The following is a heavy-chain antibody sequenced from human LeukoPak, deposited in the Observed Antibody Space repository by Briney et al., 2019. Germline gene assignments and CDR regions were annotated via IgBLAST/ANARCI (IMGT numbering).Heavy chain of an antibody. CDR1: GXSISSYY. V-gene: IGHV4-59*01. D-gene: IGHD6-13*01. J-gene: IGHJ3*02. CDR2: IYYSGST. CDR3: ARLRGSSLDAFDI. Sequence: PSETLSLTWTVSGXSISSYYRSWIRQPPGKGLEWIGYIYYSGSTNYNPSLKSRVTISVDTSKNQFSLRLSSVTAADTAVYYCARLRGSSLDAFDIWGQGTMVTVSS.